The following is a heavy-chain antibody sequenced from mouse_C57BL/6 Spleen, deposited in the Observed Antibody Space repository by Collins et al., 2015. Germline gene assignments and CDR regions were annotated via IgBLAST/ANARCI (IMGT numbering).Heavy chain of an antibody. V-gene: IGHV1-53*01. CDR2: INPSNGGT. Sequence: QVQLQQPGTELVKPGASVKLSCKASGXTFTGYWMHWVKQRPGQGLEWIGNINPSNGGTNYNEKFKSKATLTVDKSSSTAYMQLSSLTSEDSAVYYCARRHYYGSSYDAMDYWGQGTSVTVSS. D-gene: IGHD1-1*01. CDR1: GXTFTGYW. CDR3: ARRHYYGSSYDAMDY. J-gene: IGHJ4*01.